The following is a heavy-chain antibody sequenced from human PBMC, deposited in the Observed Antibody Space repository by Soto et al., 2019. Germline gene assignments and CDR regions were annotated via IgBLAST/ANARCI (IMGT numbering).Heavy chain of an antibody. J-gene: IGHJ5*02. CDR2: IIPILGTA. CDR3: ARQDPRITIFGVVIIGWFDP. Sequence: SVKVSCKASGGTFSSYAISWVRQAPGQGLEWMGGIIPILGTANYAQKFQGRVTITADESTSTAYMELSSLRSEDTAVYYCARQDPRITIFGVVIIGWFDPWGQGTLVTVSS. V-gene: IGHV1-69*13. CDR1: GGTFSSYA. D-gene: IGHD3-3*01.